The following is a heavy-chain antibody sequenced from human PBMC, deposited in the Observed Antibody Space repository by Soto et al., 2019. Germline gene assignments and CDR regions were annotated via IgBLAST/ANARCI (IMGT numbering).Heavy chain of an antibody. CDR3: ARQSRYYDSSGYYLIDY. Sequence: GESLKISCKGSGYSFTSYWIGWVRQMPGKGLEWMGIIYPGDSDTRYSPSFQGQVTISADKSISTAYLQWSSLKASDTAMYYCARQSRYYDSSGYYLIDYWGQGTLVTVSS. D-gene: IGHD3-22*01. CDR2: IYPGDSDT. J-gene: IGHJ4*02. V-gene: IGHV5-51*01. CDR1: GYSFTSYW.